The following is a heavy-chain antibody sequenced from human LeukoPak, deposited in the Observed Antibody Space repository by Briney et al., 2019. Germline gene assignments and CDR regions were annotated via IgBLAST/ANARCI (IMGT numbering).Heavy chain of an antibody. CDR1: GFTFSSYW. D-gene: IGHD3-3*01. V-gene: IGHV3-74*01. Sequence: GGSLRLSCAASGFTFSSYWMHWVRQAPGKGLVWVSRINSDGSSTSYADSVKGRFTISRDNAKNTLYLQMNRLRAEDTAVYYCARGYDFWSGYYGWYFDYWGQGTLVTVSS. J-gene: IGHJ4*02. CDR2: INSDGSST. CDR3: ARGYDFWSGYYGWYFDY.